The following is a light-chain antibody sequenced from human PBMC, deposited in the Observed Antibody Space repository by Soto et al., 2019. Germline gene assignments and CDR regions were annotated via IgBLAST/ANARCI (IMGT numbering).Light chain of an antibody. J-gene: IGKJ2*01. CDR3: QQYDNLRLMYT. Sequence: MTQSPATLSVSPGERATLSCRASQSVSSNLAWYQQKPGKAPKLLIYDASNLETGVPSRFSGSGSGTDFTFTISSLQPEDIATYYCQQYDNLRLMYTFGQGTKLEIK. CDR2: DAS. CDR1: QSVSSN. V-gene: IGKV1-33*01.